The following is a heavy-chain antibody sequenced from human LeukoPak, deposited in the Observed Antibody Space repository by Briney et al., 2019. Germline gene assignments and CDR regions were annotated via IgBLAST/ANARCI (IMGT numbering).Heavy chain of an antibody. Sequence: GGSLRLSCVASGFTFSSYGMNWVRQAPGKGLEWVSGIGVGGTTYYADSVKGRFTTSRDTSKNTLYLQMNSLRAEDTAVYYCAKTQGYYESWGQGTLVTVSS. V-gene: IGHV3-23*01. CDR2: IGVGGTT. J-gene: IGHJ5*02. D-gene: IGHD3-22*01. CDR1: GFTFSSYG. CDR3: AKTQGYYES.